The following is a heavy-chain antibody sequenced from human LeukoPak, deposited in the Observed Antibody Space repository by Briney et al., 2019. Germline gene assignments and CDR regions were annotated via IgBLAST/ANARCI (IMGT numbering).Heavy chain of an antibody. V-gene: IGHV1-2*02. J-gene: IGHJ4*02. D-gene: IGHD1-26*01. CDR3: ARNWRIVGAYFDY. CDR1: GYTFTGYY. Sequence: ASVKVSCKASGYTFTGYYMHWVRQAPGQGLEWMGWINPNSGGTNYAQKFQGRVNMTRDTSISTAYMELSRLRSDDTAVYYCARNWRIVGAYFDYWGQGTLVTVSS. CDR2: INPNSGGT.